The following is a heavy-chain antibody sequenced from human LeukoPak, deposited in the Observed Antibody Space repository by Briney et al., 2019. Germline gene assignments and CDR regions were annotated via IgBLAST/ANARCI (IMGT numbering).Heavy chain of an antibody. D-gene: IGHD3-22*01. J-gene: IGHJ4*02. CDR1: GFTFSSYW. V-gene: IGHV3-74*01. CDR3: AKETYDSSALDY. Sequence: PGGSLRLSCAASGFTFSSYWMHWVRQAPGKGLVWVSRINTDGSSTSYADSVKGRFTISRDNAKNTLYLQMNSLRAEDTAVYYCAKETYDSSALDYWGQGTLVTVSS. CDR2: INTDGSST.